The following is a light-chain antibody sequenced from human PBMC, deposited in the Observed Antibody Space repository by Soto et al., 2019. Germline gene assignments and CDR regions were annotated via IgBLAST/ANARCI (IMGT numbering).Light chain of an antibody. J-gene: IGLJ1*01. V-gene: IGLV2-8*01. CDR2: EVT. CDR1: SSDVGYYDY. Sequence: QSALTQPPSASGFPGQSVTISCTGTSSDVGYYDYVSWYQQHPGKAPKLVIYEVTKRPSGVPDRVSASKSGNTASLTVSGLRAEDEADYYCSSYTSRTTYVFGTGTKVTVL. CDR3: SSYTSRTTYV.